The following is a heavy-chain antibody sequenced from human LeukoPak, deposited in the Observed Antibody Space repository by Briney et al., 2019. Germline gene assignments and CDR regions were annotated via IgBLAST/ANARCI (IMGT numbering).Heavy chain of an antibody. CDR2: INTNTGNP. CDR3: ARAHCSGGSCQAYYYYGMDV. D-gene: IGHD2-15*01. CDR1: GYTFTSYA. J-gene: IGHJ6*02. V-gene: IGHV7-4-1*02. Sequence: GASVKVSCKASGYTFTSYAMNWVRQAPGQGLEWMGWINTNTGNPTYAQGFTGRFVFSWDTSVSTAYLQISSLKAEDTAVYYCARAHCSGGSCQAYYYYGMDVWGQGTTVTVSS.